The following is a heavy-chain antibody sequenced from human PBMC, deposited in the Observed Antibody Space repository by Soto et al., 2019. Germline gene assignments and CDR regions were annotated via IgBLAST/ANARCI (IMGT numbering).Heavy chain of an antibody. CDR2: ISYDGSNK. Sequence: QAGGSLRLSCAASGFTFSSYGMHWVRQAPGKGLEWVAVISYDGSNKYYADSVKGRFTISRDNSKNTLYLQMNSLRAEDTAVYYCAKDIMAAAGHPPYYYYGMDVWGQGTTVTVSS. D-gene: IGHD6-13*01. CDR3: AKDIMAAAGHPPYYYYGMDV. CDR1: GFTFSSYG. J-gene: IGHJ6*02. V-gene: IGHV3-30*18.